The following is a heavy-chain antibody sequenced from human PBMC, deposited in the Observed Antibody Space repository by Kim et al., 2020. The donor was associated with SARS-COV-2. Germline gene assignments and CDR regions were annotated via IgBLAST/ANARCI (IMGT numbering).Heavy chain of an antibody. V-gene: IGHV1-2*02. D-gene: IGHD6-13*01. CDR1: GYTFTGYF. Sequence: ASVKVSCKASGYTFTGYFMHWVRQAPGRGLEWMGWINPNSGDSNFAQKFQGRVAMTRDTSISTAYMELTNLRSDDTAVYYCARGLLGAAAGLDYWGQGTL. J-gene: IGHJ4*02. CDR3: ARGLLGAAAGLDY. CDR2: INPNSGDS.